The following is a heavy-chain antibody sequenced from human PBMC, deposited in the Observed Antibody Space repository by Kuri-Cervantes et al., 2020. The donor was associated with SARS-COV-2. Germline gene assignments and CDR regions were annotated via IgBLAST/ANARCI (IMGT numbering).Heavy chain of an antibody. D-gene: IGHD1-7*01. CDR3: AREESNWNYGGWFDP. J-gene: IGHJ5*02. Sequence: SVKVSCKASGFTFTSSAVQWVRQARGQRLEWIGWIVVGSGNTNYAQKLQGRVTMTTDTSTSTAYMELRSLRSDDTAVYYCAREESNWNYGGWFDPWGQGTLVTVSS. V-gene: IGHV1-58*01. CDR1: GFTFTSSA. CDR2: IVVGSGNT.